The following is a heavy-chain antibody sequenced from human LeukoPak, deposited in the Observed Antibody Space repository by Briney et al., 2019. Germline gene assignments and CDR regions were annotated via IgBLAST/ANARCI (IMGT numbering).Heavy chain of an antibody. Sequence: SETLSLTCAVYGGSFSGYYWSWIRQPPGKGLEWIGEINHSGSTNYNPSLKSRVTISVDTSKNQFSLKLSSVTAADTAVYYCASFPQRWLPPAHWGQGTLATVFS. V-gene: IGHV4-34*01. CDR2: INHSGST. D-gene: IGHD5-18*01. J-gene: IGHJ4*02. CDR3: ASFPQRWLPPAH. CDR1: GGSFSGYY.